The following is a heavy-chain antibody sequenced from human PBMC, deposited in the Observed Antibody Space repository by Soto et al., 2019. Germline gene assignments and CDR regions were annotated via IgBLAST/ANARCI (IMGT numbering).Heavy chain of an antibody. Sequence: EVQLLESGGGLVQPGGSLRLSCAASGFTFSSYGMTWGRQAPGKGLEWVTSMSYSGEKTDYADSVMGRFTISRDNSNNKLYLQMNSLRAEDTAVYYCAKETSGDWGHMAVWGRGTTVTVSS. D-gene: IGHD2-21*02. CDR1: GFTFSSYG. CDR3: AKETSGDWGHMAV. V-gene: IGHV3-23*01. J-gene: IGHJ6*02. CDR2: MSYSGEKT.